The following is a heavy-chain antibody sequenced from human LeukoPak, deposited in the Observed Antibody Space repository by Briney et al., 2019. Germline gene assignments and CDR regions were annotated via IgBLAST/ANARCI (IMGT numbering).Heavy chain of an antibody. CDR1: GGSFSGYY. D-gene: IGHD2-2*01. J-gene: IGHJ1*01. Sequence: PSETLSLTCAVYGGSFSGYYWSWIRQPPGKGLEWIGEINHSGSTTYNPSLQSRVTISVDTSKNQFSLKLSSVTGADTAVYYCASDYYCSSTSCRAAEYFQHWGQGTLVTVSS. V-gene: IGHV4-34*01. CDR3: ASDYYCSSTSCRAAEYFQH. CDR2: INHSGST.